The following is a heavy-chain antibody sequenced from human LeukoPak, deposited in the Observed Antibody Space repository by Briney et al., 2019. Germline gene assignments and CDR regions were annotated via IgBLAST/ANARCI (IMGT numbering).Heavy chain of an antibody. CDR2: IYPGDSDT. D-gene: IGHD6-13*01. Sequence: GESLKISCKGSGYSFTSYWIGWVRQMPGKGLEWMGIIYPGDSDTRYSPSFQGQVTISADKSISTAYLQWSSLKASDTAMYYCARILYKYSSSWGGGYFDYWGQGTLVTVSS. V-gene: IGHV5-51*01. CDR3: ARILYKYSSSWGGGYFDY. CDR1: GYSFTSYW. J-gene: IGHJ4*02.